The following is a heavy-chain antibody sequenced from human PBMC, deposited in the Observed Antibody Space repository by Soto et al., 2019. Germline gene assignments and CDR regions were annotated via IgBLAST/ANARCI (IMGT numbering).Heavy chain of an antibody. J-gene: IGHJ4*02. Sequence: GGSLRLTCAASGFSISDHYMSWIRQAPGKGLEWVSYSSNSGTFTKYADSVKGRFSISRDNAKNSLYLEINSLRGEDTAIYYCARSGDNYNVLDYWGQGTPVTISS. D-gene: IGHD3-10*02. CDR2: SSNSGTFT. CDR1: GFSISDHY. CDR3: ARSGDNYNVLDY. V-gene: IGHV3-11*03.